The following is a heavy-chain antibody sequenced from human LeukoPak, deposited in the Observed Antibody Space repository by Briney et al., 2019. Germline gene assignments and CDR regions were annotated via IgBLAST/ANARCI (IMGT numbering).Heavy chain of an antibody. Sequence: PSETLSLTCTVSGGSISSSSYYWGRIRQPPGKGLEWIGSIYYSGSTYYNPSLKSRVTISVDTSKNQFSLKLSSVTAADTAVYYCARRGGPYCSGGSSYFWFDPWGQGTLVTVSS. J-gene: IGHJ5*02. V-gene: IGHV4-39*01. D-gene: IGHD2-15*01. CDR2: IYYSGST. CDR1: GGSISSSSYY. CDR3: ARRGGPYCSGGSSYFWFDP.